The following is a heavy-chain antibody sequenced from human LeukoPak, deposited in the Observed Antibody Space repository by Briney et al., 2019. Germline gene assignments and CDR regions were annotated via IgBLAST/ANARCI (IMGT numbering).Heavy chain of an antibody. D-gene: IGHD2-8*01. CDR2: IYSGGST. V-gene: IGHV3-53*01. Sequence: PGGSLRLSCAASRFTVSSNYMSWVRQAPGKGLEWVSVIYSGGSTYYADSVKGRFTISRDNSKNTLYLQMNSLRAEDTAVYYCASDYCINGVCYPHWGQGTLVTVSS. J-gene: IGHJ4*02. CDR1: RFTVSSNY. CDR3: ASDYCINGVCYPH.